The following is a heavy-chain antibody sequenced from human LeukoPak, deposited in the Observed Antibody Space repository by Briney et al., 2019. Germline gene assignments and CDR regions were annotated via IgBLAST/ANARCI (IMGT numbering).Heavy chain of an antibody. V-gene: IGHV3-30-3*01. CDR2: ISYDGSNK. CDR1: GFIFSNYP. CDR3: ARQQTYGIVRDTAFDI. D-gene: IGHD2-21*01. J-gene: IGHJ3*02. Sequence: GGSLRLSCAVSGFIFSNYPMHWVRQAPGKGLEWVAAISYDGSNKYCADSVKGRFTISRDNSKNTLYVQINSLRAEDTAVYYCARQQTYGIVRDTAFDIWGQGTKVTISS.